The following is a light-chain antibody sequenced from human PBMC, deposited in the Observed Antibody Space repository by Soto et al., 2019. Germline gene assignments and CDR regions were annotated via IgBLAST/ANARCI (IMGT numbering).Light chain of an antibody. CDR2: AAS. Sequence: DIKLTQSPSFLSASVGARVTITCRASQGISTYLAWYQQKPGKAPKLMIYAASTLQSGVPLSFSGSGSGTSCTLTISSLQPEDVATYYCQQLLSYPITLGQGTRLEIK. V-gene: IGKV1-9*01. J-gene: IGKJ5*01. CDR1: QGISTY. CDR3: QQLLSYPIT.